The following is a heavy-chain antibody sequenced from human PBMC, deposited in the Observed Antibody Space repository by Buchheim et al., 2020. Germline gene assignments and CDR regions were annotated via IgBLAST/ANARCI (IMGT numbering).Heavy chain of an antibody. CDR1: GFTFGSYD. Sequence: EVQLLESGGGLVQPGGSLRLSCAASGFTFGSYDMTWVRQAPGKGLEWVSTVSGSGGRTYYADSVRGRFTTSRDNSKNTMHLQMNRLRAEDTAVYYCAKGIVGTSLSDYWGQGTL. J-gene: IGHJ4*02. CDR2: VSGSGGRT. CDR3: AKGIVGTSLSDY. V-gene: IGHV3-23*01. D-gene: IGHD1-26*01.